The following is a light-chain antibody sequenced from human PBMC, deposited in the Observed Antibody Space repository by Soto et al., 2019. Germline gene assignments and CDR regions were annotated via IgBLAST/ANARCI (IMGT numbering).Light chain of an antibody. J-gene: IGKJ1*01. CDR2: DAS. Sequence: DIQMTQSPSTLSASVGDRVTITCRASQSIGNWLAWYQQKPGKAPKLLIYDASSLESGVPSRFSGSGSGTEFTLTIDRLESEDFAVYFCQQYGDLPWTFGQGTRWIS. CDR1: QSIGNW. V-gene: IGKV1-5*01. CDR3: QQYGDLPWT.